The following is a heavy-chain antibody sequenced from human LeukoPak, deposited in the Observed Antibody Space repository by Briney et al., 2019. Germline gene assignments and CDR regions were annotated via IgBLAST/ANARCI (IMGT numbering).Heavy chain of an antibody. J-gene: IGHJ4*02. D-gene: IGHD6-13*01. Sequence: SQTLSLTCAISGDSVSSNSAAWNWIRQSPSRGLEWLGRTYYRSKWYNDYAVSVKSRTTINPDTSKNQFSLQLNSVTPEDTAVYYCAREQPGETAVVKYSSSWTKVAFDYWGQGTLVTVSS. CDR3: AREQPGETAVVKYSSSWTKVAFDY. CDR1: GDSVSSNSAA. CDR2: TYYRSKWYN. V-gene: IGHV6-1*01.